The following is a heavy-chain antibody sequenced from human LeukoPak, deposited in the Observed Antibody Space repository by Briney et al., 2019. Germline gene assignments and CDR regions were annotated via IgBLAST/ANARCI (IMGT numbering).Heavy chain of an antibody. CDR1: GGTFSSYA. CDR2: IIPILGIA. Sequence: GASVKVSCKASGGTFSSYAISWVRQAPGQGLEWMGRIIPILGIANYAQKFQGRVTITRDTSATTAYMELSSLRSEDTAVYYCAREREGFGELYDYWGQGTLVTVSS. CDR3: AREREGFGELYDY. D-gene: IGHD3-10*01. J-gene: IGHJ4*02. V-gene: IGHV1-69*04.